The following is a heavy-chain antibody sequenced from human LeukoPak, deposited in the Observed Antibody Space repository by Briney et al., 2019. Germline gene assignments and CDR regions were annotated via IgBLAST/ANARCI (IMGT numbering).Heavy chain of an antibody. J-gene: IGHJ4*02. CDR3: ARDVRVAPYYYGSGSYGEAAN. CDR1: GGSVSSGSYY. CDR2: IYYSGST. Sequence: SETLSLTCTVSGGSVSSGSYYWSWIRQPPGKGLEWIGYIYYSGSTNYNPSLKSRVTISVDTSKNQFSLKLSSVTAADTAVYYCARDVRVAPYYYGSGSYGEAANWGQGTLVTVSS. D-gene: IGHD3-10*01. V-gene: IGHV4-61*01.